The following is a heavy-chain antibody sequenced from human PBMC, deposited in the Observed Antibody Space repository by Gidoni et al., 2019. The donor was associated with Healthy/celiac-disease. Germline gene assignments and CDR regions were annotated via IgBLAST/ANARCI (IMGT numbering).Heavy chain of an antibody. Sequence: EVQLLESGGGLVQPGGSLRLSCAASGFTFSSYAMSWVRQAPGKGLEWVSAISGSGGSTYYADSVKGRFTISRDNSKNTLYLQMNSLRAEDTAVYYCATRITMIVVVIVGDAFDIWGQGTMVTVSS. D-gene: IGHD3-22*01. CDR1: GFTFSSYA. CDR2: ISGSGGST. V-gene: IGHV3-23*01. J-gene: IGHJ3*02. CDR3: ATRITMIVVVIVGDAFDI.